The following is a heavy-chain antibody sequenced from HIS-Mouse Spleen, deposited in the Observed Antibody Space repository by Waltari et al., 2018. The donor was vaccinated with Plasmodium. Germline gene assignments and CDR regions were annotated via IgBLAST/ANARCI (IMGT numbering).Heavy chain of an antibody. CDR2: IYYIGST. V-gene: IGHV4-31*03. Sequence: QVQLQESGPGLVKPSQTLSLTCTVSGGSISSGGYYWSWIRQHPGKGLEWIGYIYYIGSTYYNPSLKVRVTISVDTSKNQFSLKLSSVTAADTAVYYCALGRGSGWIFDYWGQGTLVTVSS. J-gene: IGHJ4*02. CDR3: ALGRGSGWIFDY. D-gene: IGHD6-19*01. CDR1: GGSISSGGYY.